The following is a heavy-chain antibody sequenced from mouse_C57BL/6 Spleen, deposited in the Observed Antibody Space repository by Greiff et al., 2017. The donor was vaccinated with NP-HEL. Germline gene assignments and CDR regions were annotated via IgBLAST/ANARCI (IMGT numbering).Heavy chain of an antibody. CDR2: IYPGSGST. J-gene: IGHJ2*01. D-gene: IGHD1-1*01. Sequence: QVQLQQSGAELVKPGASVKMSCKASGYTFTSYWITWVKQRPGQGLEWIGDIYPGSGSTNYNEKFKSKATLTVDTSSSTAYMQLSSLTSEDAAVYYCAREFGYYGSSLYYFDYWGQGTTLTVSS. CDR1: GYTFTSYW. CDR3: AREFGYYGSSLYYFDY. V-gene: IGHV1-55*01.